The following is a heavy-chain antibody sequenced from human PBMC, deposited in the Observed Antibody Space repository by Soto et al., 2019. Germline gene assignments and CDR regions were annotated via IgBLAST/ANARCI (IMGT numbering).Heavy chain of an antibody. D-gene: IGHD5-12*01. CDR1: GASISSYY. CDR2: SYYSGRT. J-gene: IGHJ6*03. CDR3: AKPLVAPRGMSYYYDYRDV. V-gene: IGHV4-59*08. Sequence: QVQLQESGPGLVKPSETLSLTCTVSGASISSYYWSWIRQPPGKGLEWIGYSYYSGRTNYNPSLKSRVSTSVDTSKNQLSLKLSSVTAAGTAVYYCAKPLVAPRGMSYYYDYRDVWRKGTTVTVPS.